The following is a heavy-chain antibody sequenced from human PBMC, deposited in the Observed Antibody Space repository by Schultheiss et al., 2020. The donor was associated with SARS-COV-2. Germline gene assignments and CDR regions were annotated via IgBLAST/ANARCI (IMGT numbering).Heavy chain of an antibody. D-gene: IGHD3-3*01. J-gene: IGHJ6*03. CDR1: GFTFSSYA. CDR2: ISGSGGST. CDR3: AKGDDFWSGSRYMDV. V-gene: IGHV3-23*01. Sequence: GGSLRLSCAASGFTFSSYAMSWVRQAPGKGLEWVSAISGSGGSTYYADSVKGRFTISRDNSKNTLYLQMNSLRAEDTAVYYCAKGDDFWSGSRYMDVWGKGTTVIVSS.